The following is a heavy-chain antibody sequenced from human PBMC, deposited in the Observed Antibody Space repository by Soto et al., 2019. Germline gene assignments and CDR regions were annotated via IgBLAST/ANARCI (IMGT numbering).Heavy chain of an antibody. Sequence: GGSLRLSCAASGFTFSSYGMHWVRQAPGKGLEWVAVISYDGSNKYYADSVKGRFTISRDNSKNTLYLQMNSLRAEDTAMYYCAKERVWCDYLPSYYNWFYLWGQGTLVTVSS. D-gene: IGHD4-17*01. CDR3: AKERVWCDYLPSYYNWFYL. V-gene: IGHV3-30*18. CDR1: GFTFSSYG. CDR2: ISYDGSNK. J-gene: IGHJ5*02.